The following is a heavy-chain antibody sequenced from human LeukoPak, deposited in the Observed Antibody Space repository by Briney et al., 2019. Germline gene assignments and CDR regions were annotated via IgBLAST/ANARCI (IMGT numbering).Heavy chain of an antibody. CDR2: IYYSGNT. D-gene: IGHD3-16*01. J-gene: IGHJ6*03. Sequence: SETLSLTCTVSGGSISSSSYYWGWIRQPPGKGLEWIGSIYYSGNTYYNPSLESRVTVSVDTSMNQFSLRLTSVSPADTAVYYCARDVSSASFTYYYYYMDVWGKGTTVTVSS. V-gene: IGHV4-39*07. CDR1: GGSISSSSYY. CDR3: ARDVSSASFTYYYYYMDV.